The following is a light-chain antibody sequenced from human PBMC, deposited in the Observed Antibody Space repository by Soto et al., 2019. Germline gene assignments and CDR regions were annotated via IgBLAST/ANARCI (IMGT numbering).Light chain of an antibody. J-gene: IGLJ3*02. CDR2: EVT. V-gene: IGLV2-8*01. CDR3: SSYARNRDIL. CDR1: SSDVGGYSY. Sequence: QSVAISCTGTSSDVGGYSYVSWYQQHPGKAPKLMIYEVTKRPSGVPDRFSGSKSGNTASLTVSGLQAEDEADYYCSSYARNRDILFGGGTKVTVL.